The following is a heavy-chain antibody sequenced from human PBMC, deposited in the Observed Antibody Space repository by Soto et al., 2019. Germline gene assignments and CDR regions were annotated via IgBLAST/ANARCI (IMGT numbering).Heavy chain of an antibody. CDR3: ARAGGYSGYDYYYGMDV. J-gene: IGHJ6*02. CDR1: GFTFSSYA. V-gene: IGHV3-23*01. D-gene: IGHD5-12*01. Sequence: GSLRLSCAASGFTFSSYAMSWVRQAPGKGLEWVSAISGSGGSTYYADSVKGRFTISRDNAKNSLYLQMNSLRAEDTAVYYCARAGGYSGYDYYYGMDVWGQGTTVTVSS. CDR2: ISGSGGST.